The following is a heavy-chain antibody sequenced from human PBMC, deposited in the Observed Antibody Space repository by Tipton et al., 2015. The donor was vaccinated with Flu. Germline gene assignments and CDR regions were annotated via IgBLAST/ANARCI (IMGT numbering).Heavy chain of an antibody. Sequence: TLSLTCTVSGGSISSYYWSWIRQPPGKGLKWIGYIYYSGSTNYNPSLKSRVTISVDTSKNQFSLKLSSVTAADTAVYYCARGVDILTGYYKGRVAFDIWGQGTMVTVSS. CDR1: GGSISSYY. V-gene: IGHV4-59*01. CDR2: IYYSGST. J-gene: IGHJ3*02. D-gene: IGHD3-9*01. CDR3: ARGVDILTGYYKGRVAFDI.